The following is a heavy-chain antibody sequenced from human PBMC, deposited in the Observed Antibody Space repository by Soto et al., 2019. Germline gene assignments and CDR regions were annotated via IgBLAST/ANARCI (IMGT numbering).Heavy chain of an antibody. CDR2: IHYSGST. Sequence: QVQLQESGPGLMKPSETLSLTCTVSGGPISSYHWSWIRQTPGKGLEWIGYIHYSGSTNYNPSLRSRVTISLDTSRNQFSLRLSSVTAADTAVYYCTGDRNNRVWYKYWGQGALVTVSP. CDR1: GGPISSYH. D-gene: IGHD6-19*01. CDR3: TGDRNNRVWYKY. J-gene: IGHJ4*02. V-gene: IGHV4-59*01.